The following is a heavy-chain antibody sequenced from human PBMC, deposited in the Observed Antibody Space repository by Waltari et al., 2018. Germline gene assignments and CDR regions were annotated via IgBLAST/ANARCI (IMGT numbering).Heavy chain of an antibody. V-gene: IGHV4-39*01. Sequence: QLQLQASGPGLLKPSETLSLTCSVSGGSISTSNSYWGWIRQPPGRGLGWMWVIYYGCRSYSNPSSKGRATISGDTSKHQVSLRLSSVTAADTAVYYCARPVKETGTHRLDAFDIWGQGTMVTVSS. CDR3: ARPVKETGTHRLDAFDI. CDR1: GGSISTSNSY. CDR2: IYYGCRS. D-gene: IGHD1-1*01. J-gene: IGHJ3*02.